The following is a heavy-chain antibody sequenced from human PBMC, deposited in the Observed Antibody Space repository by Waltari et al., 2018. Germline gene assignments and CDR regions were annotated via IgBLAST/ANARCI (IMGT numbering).Heavy chain of an antibody. J-gene: IGHJ4*02. CDR3: APLPGGSGQTFDY. Sequence: EVQLVQSGAEVKKPGATVKISCKASGYTFIDYFMHWVQQAPGKGLEWVGRIGPEDGETVYAEKFQGRVTITADTSTDTSYLELSSLRSDDTAVYYCAPLPGGSGQTFDYWGQGTLLTVSS. CDR2: IGPEDGET. CDR1: GYTFIDYF. D-gene: IGHD3-10*01. V-gene: IGHV1-69-2*01.